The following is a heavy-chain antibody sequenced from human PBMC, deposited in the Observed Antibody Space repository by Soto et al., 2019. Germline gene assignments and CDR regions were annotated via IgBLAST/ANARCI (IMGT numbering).Heavy chain of an antibody. V-gene: IGHV5-51*01. J-gene: IGHJ4*02. CDR1: GYTFISYL. CDR2: IYPGDSDT. D-gene: IGHD3-16*02. CDR3: ARIIAASGTGFDY. Sequence: PGESLKISFKGSGYTFISYLICWVRQKPGKGLEWMGMIYPGDSDTRYSPSLQGQVTISADKSINTAYLQWSSLEASDTAVYYCARIIAASGTGFDYCGQGTLVTVYS.